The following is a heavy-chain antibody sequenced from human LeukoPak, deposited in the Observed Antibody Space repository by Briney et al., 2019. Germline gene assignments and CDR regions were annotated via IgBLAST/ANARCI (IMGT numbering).Heavy chain of an antibody. V-gene: IGHV3-23*01. CDR3: AKRRLAVAGELDY. CDR2: ISGSGGNS. CDR1: GFAFSSYA. J-gene: IGHJ4*02. D-gene: IGHD6-13*01. Sequence: NPGRSLRLSCAASGFAFSSYAMSWVRQAPGKGLEWVSDISGSGGNSYYADSVKGRFTISRDTSRNTLYLQMSSLRAEDTAVYYCAKRRLAVAGELDYWGQGTLVTVSS.